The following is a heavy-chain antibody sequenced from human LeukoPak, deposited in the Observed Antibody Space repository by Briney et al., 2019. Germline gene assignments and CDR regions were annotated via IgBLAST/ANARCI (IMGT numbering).Heavy chain of an antibody. CDR3: ARAPETYNFVPLES. Sequence: SETLSLTCTVSGGSISSGSHYWSWIRQPPGKGLEWIGYTSYTGSTYYYPSLKSRLTISVDTSENQFSLKLSSVTAADTAVYYCARAPETYNFVPLESWGQGTLVTVSS. CDR2: TSYTGST. D-gene: IGHD3-10*02. J-gene: IGHJ5*02. CDR1: GGSISSGSHY. V-gene: IGHV4-31*03.